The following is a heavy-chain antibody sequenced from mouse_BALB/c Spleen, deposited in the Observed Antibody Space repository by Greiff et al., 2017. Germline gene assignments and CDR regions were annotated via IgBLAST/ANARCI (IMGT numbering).Heavy chain of an antibody. D-gene: IGHD1-2*01. Sequence: VQLQQSGPGLVQPSQSLSLTCTVTGYSITSDYAWYWIRQSPGNQLEWMGYISYSGCTCYPPSLKSRITITRDTSKNQFFLQLNSVTTEDTATYYGARKDYYGYRWFAYWGQGTLVTVSA. J-gene: IGHJ3*01. CDR1: GYSITSDYA. CDR2: ISYSGCT. V-gene: IGHV3-2*02. CDR3: ARKDYYGYRWFAY.